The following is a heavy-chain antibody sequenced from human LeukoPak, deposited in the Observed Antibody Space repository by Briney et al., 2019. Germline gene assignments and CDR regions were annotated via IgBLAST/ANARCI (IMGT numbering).Heavy chain of an antibody. D-gene: IGHD2-2*01. CDR2: ISSSRSTI. J-gene: IGHJ4*02. CDR3: ARDCSSTSCYEPRY. Sequence: GGSLRLSCAASGFTFSSYSMNWVRQAPGKGLEWVSYISSSRSTIYYADSVKGRFTISRDNAKNSLYLQMNSLRDEDTAVYYCARDCSSTSCYEPRYWGQGTLVTVSS. V-gene: IGHV3-48*02. CDR1: GFTFSSYS.